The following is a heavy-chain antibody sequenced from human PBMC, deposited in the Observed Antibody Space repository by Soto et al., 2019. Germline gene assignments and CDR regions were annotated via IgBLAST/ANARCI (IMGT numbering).Heavy chain of an antibody. V-gene: IGHV3-21*01. J-gene: IGHJ4*02. D-gene: IGHD1-1*01. CDR2: ISSSGSHT. CDR3: AREGWPSTGFDC. CDR1: GFTFSTYS. Sequence: EVQLVESGGGLVQPGGSLRLSCAASGFTFSTYSMTWVRQAPGKGLEWVSEISSSGSHTYYADSVKGRFTISRDNAKNSLCLQMNRLRAEDTAVYYCAREGWPSTGFDCWGQGTLVTVSS.